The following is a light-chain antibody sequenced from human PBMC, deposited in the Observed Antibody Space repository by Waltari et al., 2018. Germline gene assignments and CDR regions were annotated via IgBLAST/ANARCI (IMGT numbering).Light chain of an antibody. V-gene: IGLV1-40*01. Sequence: QSVLTQPPSVSGAPGQRVTISCTGSSSNIGAGYGVHWYQQLPGTAPKILICVDNNRPAGVPDRFSGSKSGTSASLAITGLQAEDEADYYCQSYDTSLSGVVFGGGTKLTVL. CDR3: QSYDTSLSGVV. J-gene: IGLJ2*01. CDR1: SSNIGAGYG. CDR2: VDN.